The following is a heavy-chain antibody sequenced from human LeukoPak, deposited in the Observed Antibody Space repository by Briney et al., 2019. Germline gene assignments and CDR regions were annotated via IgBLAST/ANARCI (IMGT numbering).Heavy chain of an antibody. CDR3: AKDIGTGWDLDY. CDR1: GFIFDNYA. Sequence: GESLKISCAASGFIFDNYAMHWVRQAPGKGPEWLSLIRGDENTKYYTDSVKGRFTISRDNSKSSPYLHMNSLRTEDTALYYCAKDIGTGWDLDYWGQGTLVTVSS. D-gene: IGHD1-26*01. V-gene: IGHV3-43*02. J-gene: IGHJ4*02. CDR2: IRGDENTK.